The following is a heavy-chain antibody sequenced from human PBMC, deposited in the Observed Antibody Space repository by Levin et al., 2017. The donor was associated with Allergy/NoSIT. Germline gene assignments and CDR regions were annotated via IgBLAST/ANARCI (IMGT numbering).Heavy chain of an antibody. CDR3: AKDIWGAGIAAAGTHFDL. Sequence: PGGSLRLSCAASGFTFDDYAMHWVRQAPGKGLEWVSGISWNSGSIGYADSVKGRFTISRDNAKNSLYLQMNSLRAEDTALYYCAKDIWGAGIAAAGTHFDLWGRGTLVTVSS. J-gene: IGHJ2*01. D-gene: IGHD6-13*01. CDR2: ISWNSGSI. CDR1: GFTFDDYA. V-gene: IGHV3-9*01.